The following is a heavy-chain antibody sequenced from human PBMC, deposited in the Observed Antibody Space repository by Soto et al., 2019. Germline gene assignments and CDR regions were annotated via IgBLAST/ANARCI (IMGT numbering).Heavy chain of an antibody. V-gene: IGHV3-7*03. Sequence: VGSLRLSCVSSVFTFISSFMGCVRHSPGKGLEWVANINQDGGGTYYVDSVEGRFTISRDNAKDSLYLQMNSLRGEDTAVYYCARYFRGSGRYFFDYWGQGTLVTVSS. CDR3: ARYFRGSGRYFFDY. D-gene: IGHD6-19*01. CDR1: VFTFISSF. CDR2: INQDGGGT. J-gene: IGHJ4*02.